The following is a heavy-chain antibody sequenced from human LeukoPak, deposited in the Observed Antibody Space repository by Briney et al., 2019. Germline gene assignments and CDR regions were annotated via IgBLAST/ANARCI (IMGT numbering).Heavy chain of an antibody. CDR2: IYHSGST. CDR1: GFTFSSYA. CDR3: ARDGVLGGLFVWDY. J-gene: IGHJ4*02. D-gene: IGHD3-16*01. V-gene: IGHV4-59*01. Sequence: GSLRLSCAASGFTFSSYAMSWVRQAPGKGLEWIGYIYHSGSTNYNPSLKSRVTISVDTSKNQFSLKLSSVTAADTAVYYCARDGVLGGLFVWDYWGQGTLVTVSS.